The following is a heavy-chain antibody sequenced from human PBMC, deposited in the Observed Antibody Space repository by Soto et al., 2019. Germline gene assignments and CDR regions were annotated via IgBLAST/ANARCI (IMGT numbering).Heavy chain of an antibody. CDR1: GDTFSSYA. J-gene: IGHJ4*02. CDR3: ARDASRFGAPVTTNFDY. D-gene: IGHD4-4*01. CDR2: IIPIFGTA. Sequence: SVKVSCKASGDTFSSYAISWVRQAPGQGLEWMGGIIPIFGTANYAQKFQGRVTITADESTSTAYMELSRLRSEDTAVYYCARDASRFGAPVTTNFDYWGQGTMVTVSS. V-gene: IGHV1-69*13.